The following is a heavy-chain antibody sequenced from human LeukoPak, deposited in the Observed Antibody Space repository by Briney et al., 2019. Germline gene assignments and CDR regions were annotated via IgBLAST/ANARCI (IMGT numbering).Heavy chain of an antibody. CDR1: GGSFSGYH. CDR2: INHSGST. Sequence: PSETLSLTCAVYGGSFSGYHWSWIRQPPGKGLEWIGEINHSGSTNHNPSLKSRVTISVDTSKNQFSLKLNSVTAADTAVYYCARGAGSYHPLYGMDVWRQGTTVTVSS. D-gene: IGHD1-26*01. V-gene: IGHV4-34*01. J-gene: IGHJ6*02. CDR3: ARGAGSYHPLYGMDV.